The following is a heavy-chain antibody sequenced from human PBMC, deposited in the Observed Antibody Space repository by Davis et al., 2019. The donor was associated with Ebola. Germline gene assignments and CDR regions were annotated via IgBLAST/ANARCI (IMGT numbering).Heavy chain of an antibody. CDR2: ISSNGGST. CDR1: GFTFSIYA. CDR3: ARVPCSSTSCYGYWFDP. D-gene: IGHD2-2*01. J-gene: IGHJ5*02. V-gene: IGHV3-64*04. Sequence: PGGSLRLPCSASGFTFSIYAMHWVRQAPGKGLEYVSAISSNGGSTYYADSVKGRFTISRDNSKNTLYLQMNSLRAEDTAVYYCARVPCSSTSCYGYWFDPWGQGTLVTVSS.